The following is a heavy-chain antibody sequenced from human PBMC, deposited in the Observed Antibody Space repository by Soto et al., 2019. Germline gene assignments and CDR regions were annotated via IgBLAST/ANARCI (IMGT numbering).Heavy chain of an antibody. Sequence: EVHLLESGGGLVQPGGSLRLSCVTSGFTFSDYAMTWARQAPGKGLEWVSSLLRNGRNGDYADSVRGRFTISSDTSAKSLYLQMDSLRAEDTAIYYCAKDAVSGDGIWLLDSWGQGTVATVSS. CDR3: AKDAVSGDGIWLLDS. CDR2: LLRNGRNG. J-gene: IGHJ5*02. CDR1: GFTFSDYA. D-gene: IGHD3-3*01. V-gene: IGHV3-23*05.